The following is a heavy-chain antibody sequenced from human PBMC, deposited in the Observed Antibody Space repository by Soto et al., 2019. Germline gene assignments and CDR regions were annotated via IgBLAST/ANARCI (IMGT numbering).Heavy chain of an antibody. CDR3: ARDRSRSNIVVVPAARGFDP. J-gene: IGHJ5*02. Sequence: ASVKVSCKASGGTFSSYAISWVRQAPGQGLEWMGGIIPIFGTANYAQKFQGRVTITADESTSTAYMELSSLRSEDTAVYYCARDRSRSNIVVVPAARGFDPWGQGTLVTVSS. V-gene: IGHV1-69*13. D-gene: IGHD2-2*01. CDR2: IIPIFGTA. CDR1: GGTFSSYA.